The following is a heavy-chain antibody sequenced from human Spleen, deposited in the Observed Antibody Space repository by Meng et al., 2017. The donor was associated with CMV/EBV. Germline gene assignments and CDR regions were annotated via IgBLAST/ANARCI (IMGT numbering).Heavy chain of an antibody. CDR2: IVVGSGNT. D-gene: IGHD3-3*01. CDR1: GFTFTSSA. CDR3: ARSPDFWSGHFDF. Sequence: SVKVSCKASGFTFTSSAVQWVRQARGQRLEWIGWIVVGSGNTNYAQKFQERVTITRDMSTSTAYMELSSLRSEDTAVYYCARSPDFWSGHFDFWGLGTLVTVSS. J-gene: IGHJ4*02. V-gene: IGHV1-58*01.